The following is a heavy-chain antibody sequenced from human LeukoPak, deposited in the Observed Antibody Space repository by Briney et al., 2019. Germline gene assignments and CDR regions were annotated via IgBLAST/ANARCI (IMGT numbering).Heavy chain of an antibody. CDR3: ARGSFPPAAAWALDI. Sequence: SETLSLTCTVSGGSISSGSYYWSWIRQPAGKGLEWIGRIYTSGSTNYNPSLKSRVTISVDTSKNQFSLKLSSVTAADTAVYYCARGSFPPAAAWALDIWGQGTMVTVSS. CDR1: GGSISSGSYY. J-gene: IGHJ3*02. CDR2: IYTSGST. V-gene: IGHV4-61*02. D-gene: IGHD2-2*01.